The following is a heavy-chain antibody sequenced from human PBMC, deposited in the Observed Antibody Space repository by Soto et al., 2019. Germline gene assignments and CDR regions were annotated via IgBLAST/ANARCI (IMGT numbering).Heavy chain of an antibody. CDR1: GCTFSDYA. D-gene: IGHD6-19*01. CDR2: VGSDGETT. Sequence: GGSLRLSYTASGCTFSDYAMSWVSQAPGKGLEWVSAVGSDGETTWYTDSVKDRFVISRDNSKNTLYLQMNSLRAEDTAVYYCAKAGIALGATADYFDYWGQGTLVPVSS. J-gene: IGHJ4*02. V-gene: IGHV3-23*01. CDR3: AKAGIALGATADYFDY.